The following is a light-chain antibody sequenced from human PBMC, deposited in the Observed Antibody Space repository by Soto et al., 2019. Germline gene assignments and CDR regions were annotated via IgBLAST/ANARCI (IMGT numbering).Light chain of an antibody. CDR1: QSISIW. CDR3: QQYNTHST. Sequence: IQMTQSPSTLSASVGDRVTITCRASQSISIWLAWYQQKPGKAPKLLIYKASSLESEVPSRFSGSGSGTEFTLTINGLQPDDSATYYCQQYNTHSTFGQGTKVEIK. CDR2: KAS. J-gene: IGKJ1*01. V-gene: IGKV1-5*03.